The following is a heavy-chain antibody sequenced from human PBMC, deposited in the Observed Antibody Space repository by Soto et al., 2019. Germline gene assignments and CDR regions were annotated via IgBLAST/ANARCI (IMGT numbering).Heavy chain of an antibody. J-gene: IGHJ4*01. D-gene: IGHD3-22*01. CDR3: VRWWYYYHRSGHSY. CDR1: GFTFSSYG. V-gene: IGHV3-33*01. Sequence: PGGSLRLSCAASGFTFSSYGMHWVRQAPGKGLEWVAVIWYDGSNKYYADSVKGRFTISRDNSKNTLYLQMNSLRAEDTAVYYCVRWWYYYHRSGHSYSSHGTWVTVSS. CDR2: IWYDGSNK.